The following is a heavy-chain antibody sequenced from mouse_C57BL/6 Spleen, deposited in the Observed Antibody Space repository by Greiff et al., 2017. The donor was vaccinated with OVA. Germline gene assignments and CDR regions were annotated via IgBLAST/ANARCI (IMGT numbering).Heavy chain of an antibody. CDR3: ARSRPSNPGTFAY. Sequence: EVQGVESGAELVKPGASVKLSCTASGFNIKDYYMHWVKQRTEQGLEWIGRIDPEDGETKYAPKFQGKATITADTSSNTAYLQLSSLTSEDTAVYYCARSRPSNPGTFAYWGQGTLVTVSA. D-gene: IGHD4-1*01. CDR2: IDPEDGET. J-gene: IGHJ3*01. V-gene: IGHV14-2*01. CDR1: GFNIKDYY.